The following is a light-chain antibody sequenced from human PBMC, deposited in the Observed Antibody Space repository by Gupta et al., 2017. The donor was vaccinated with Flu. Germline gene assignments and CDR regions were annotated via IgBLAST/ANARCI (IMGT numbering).Light chain of an antibody. CDR1: QSNGRW. CDR3: LQYNTYPWT. CDR2: MAS. V-gene: IGKV1-5*03. J-gene: IGKJ1*01. Sequence: PSTLSATVGDRVTITGRARQSNGRWLAWYQQKPGKAPLLLIYMASTLDSGVPARFSGSGSGTEFTLTISSLQPEDLATYYCLQYNTYPWTFGQGTKVENK.